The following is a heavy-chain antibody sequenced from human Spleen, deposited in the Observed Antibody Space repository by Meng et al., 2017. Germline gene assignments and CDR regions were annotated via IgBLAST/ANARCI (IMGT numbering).Heavy chain of an antibody. D-gene: IGHD3-22*01. V-gene: IGHV1-8*02. Sequence: ASVKVSCKASGGTFSSYAINWVRQATGQGLEWMGWMNPNSGNTGYAQKFQGRVTMARNTSISTAYMELSSLRSEDTAVYYCARASYYYDSSGYASWFDPWGQGTLVTVSS. CDR1: GGTFSSYA. CDR3: ARASYYYDSSGYASWFDP. CDR2: MNPNSGNT. J-gene: IGHJ5*02.